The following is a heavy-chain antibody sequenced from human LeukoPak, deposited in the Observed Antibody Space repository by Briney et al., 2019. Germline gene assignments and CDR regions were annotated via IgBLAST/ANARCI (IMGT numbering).Heavy chain of an antibody. J-gene: IGHJ4*02. Sequence: AGSLTLSCTADGFSVSNHSVNWVRQAPGKGLEWLSYISSDGNAESHADAPRGRFALSRDNATNSHFLLIWDPQVEETAAYYCARHTVKGPFVTSLDVWGQGALVTASS. CDR2: ISSDGNAE. CDR3: ARHTVKGPFVTSLDV. D-gene: IGHD2-8*02. CDR1: GFSVSNHS. V-gene: IGHV3-48*03.